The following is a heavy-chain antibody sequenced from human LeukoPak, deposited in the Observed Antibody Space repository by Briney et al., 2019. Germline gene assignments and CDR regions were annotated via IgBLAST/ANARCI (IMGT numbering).Heavy chain of an antibody. Sequence: ASVKISCKVSGYTFTDYYMHWVQQAPGKGLEWMGLVDPEVGETIYAEKFQGRVTITADTSTDTAYMELSSLRSEDTAVYYCATGWEVGSGYFDYWGQGTLVTVSS. J-gene: IGHJ4*02. CDR2: VDPEVGET. V-gene: IGHV1-69-2*01. CDR1: GYTFTDYY. CDR3: ATGWEVGSGYFDY. D-gene: IGHD1-26*01.